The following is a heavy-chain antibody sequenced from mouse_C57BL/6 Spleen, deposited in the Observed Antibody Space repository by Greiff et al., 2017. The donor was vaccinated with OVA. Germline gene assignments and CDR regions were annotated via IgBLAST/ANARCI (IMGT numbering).Heavy chain of an antibody. CDR1: GFTFSSYT. J-gene: IGHJ2*01. Sequence: DVMLVESGGGLVKPGGSLKLSCAASGFTFSSYTMSWVRQTPEKRLEWVATISGGGGNTYYPDSVKGRFTISRDNAKNTLYLQMSSLRSEDTALYYCARDGSLDYWGQGTTLTVSS. V-gene: IGHV5-9*01. CDR2: ISGGGGNT. CDR3: ARDGSLDY. D-gene: IGHD2-3*01.